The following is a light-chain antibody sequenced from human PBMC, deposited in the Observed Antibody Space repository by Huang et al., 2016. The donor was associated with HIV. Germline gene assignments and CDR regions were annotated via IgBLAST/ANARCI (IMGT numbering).Light chain of an antibody. J-gene: IGKJ4*01. Sequence: EIVLTQSPVTLSLSPGERATISCRASQSLTSYLAWYQQVPGQAPRLLIYDASNRAAGIPARFSGTGSGTDFTLTISSLEAEDFAIYYCQQRSSWPLTFGGGTKVET. CDR3: QQRSSWPLT. V-gene: IGKV3-11*01. CDR1: QSLTSY. CDR2: DAS.